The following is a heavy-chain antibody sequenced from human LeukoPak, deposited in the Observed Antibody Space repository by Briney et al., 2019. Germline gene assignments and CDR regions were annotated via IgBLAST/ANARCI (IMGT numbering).Heavy chain of an antibody. CDR1: DFTFSNYA. D-gene: IGHD5-24*01. CDR3: ARDLEEGIDY. J-gene: IGHJ4*02. CDR2: ISYDGSNK. Sequence: GGSLRLSCAASDFTFSNYALHWVRQAPGKGLEWVAVISYDGSNKNYADSVKGRFTISRDNSKNTLYLQLNSLRTEDTAVYYCARDLEEGIDYWGQGTLVTVSS. V-gene: IGHV3-30-3*01.